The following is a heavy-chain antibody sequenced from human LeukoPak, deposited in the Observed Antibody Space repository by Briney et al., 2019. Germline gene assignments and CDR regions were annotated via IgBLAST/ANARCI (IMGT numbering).Heavy chain of an antibody. CDR1: GYTFTSYG. CDR3: ARDRGITIFGVVQPRDY. D-gene: IGHD3-3*01. J-gene: IGHJ4*02. Sequence: ASVKVSCKASGYTFTSYGISWVRQAPAQRLEWMGWISAYNGNTNYAQKLQGRVTMTTDTSTSTAYMELRSLRSDDTAVYYCARDRGITIFGVVQPRDYWGQGTLVTVSS. CDR2: ISAYNGNT. V-gene: IGHV1-18*01.